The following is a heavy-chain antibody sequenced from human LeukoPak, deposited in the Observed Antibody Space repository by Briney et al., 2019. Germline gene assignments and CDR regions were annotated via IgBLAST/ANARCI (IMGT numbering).Heavy chain of an antibody. Sequence: ASVKVSCKASGYTFTSYGISWVRQAPGQGLEWMGWISPYNGNTTYAQKLQGRVTMTTDTSTSTVYMELRSLRSDDTAVYYCARVEQWLARGTEDFWGQGTLVTVSS. D-gene: IGHD6-19*01. J-gene: IGHJ4*02. CDR2: ISPYNGNT. V-gene: IGHV1-18*01. CDR3: ARVEQWLARGTEDF. CDR1: GYTFTSYG.